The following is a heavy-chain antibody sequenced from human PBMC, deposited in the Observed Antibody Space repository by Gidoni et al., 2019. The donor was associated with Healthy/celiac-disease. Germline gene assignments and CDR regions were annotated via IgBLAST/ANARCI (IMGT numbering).Heavy chain of an antibody. D-gene: IGHD3-10*01. CDR3: ARDRGSTHDYYYYYGMDV. CDR1: GYTFTSYG. J-gene: IGHJ6*02. Sequence: QVQLVQSGAEVKKPGASVKVSCKASGYTFTSYGISWVRQAPGQGLEWMGWISAYNGNTNYAQKLQGRVTMTTDTSTSTAYMELRSLRSDDTAVYYCARDRGSTHDYYYYYGMDVWGQGTTVTVSS. V-gene: IGHV1-18*04. CDR2: ISAYNGNT.